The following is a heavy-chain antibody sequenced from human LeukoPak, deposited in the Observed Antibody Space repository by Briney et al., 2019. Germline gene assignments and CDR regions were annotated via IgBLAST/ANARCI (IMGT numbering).Heavy chain of an antibody. CDR2: ISAYNGNT. Sequence: ASVKVSCKASGYTFTSYGISWVRQAPRQGLEWMGWISAYNGNTKYAQKLQGRVTMTTDTSTSTAYMELRSLRSDDTAVYYCARTGALAEYCSGGSCYSHYYYFMDVWGKGTTVTVSS. V-gene: IGHV1-18*01. CDR1: GYTFTSYG. CDR3: ARTGALAEYCSGGSCYSHYYYFMDV. J-gene: IGHJ6*03. D-gene: IGHD2-15*01.